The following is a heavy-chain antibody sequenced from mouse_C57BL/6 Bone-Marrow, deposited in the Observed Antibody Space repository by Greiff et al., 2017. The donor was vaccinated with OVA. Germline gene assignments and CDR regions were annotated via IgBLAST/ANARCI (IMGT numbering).Heavy chain of an antibody. Sequence: DVQLQESGGDLVKPGGSLKLSCAASGFTFSSYGMSWVRQTPDKRLEWVATISSGGSYTYYPDSVKGRFTISRDNAKNTLYLQMSSLKSEDTAMYYCARQGGTGWYFDVWGTGTTVTVSS. J-gene: IGHJ1*03. CDR1: GFTFSSYG. CDR2: ISSGGSYT. D-gene: IGHD4-1*01. V-gene: IGHV5-6*01. CDR3: ARQGGTGWYFDV.